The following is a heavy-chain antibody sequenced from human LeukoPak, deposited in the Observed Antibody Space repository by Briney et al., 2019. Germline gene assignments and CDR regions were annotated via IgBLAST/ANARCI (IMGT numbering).Heavy chain of an antibody. D-gene: IGHD3-3*01. CDR3: ARGRRFLEWLFPPVYYFDY. V-gene: IGHV4-61*01. CDR1: GGSVSSGSYY. J-gene: IGHJ4*02. CDR2: IYYSGST. Sequence: SETLSLTCTVSGGSVSSGSYYWSWIRQPPGKGLEWIGYIYYSGSTNYNPSLKSRVTISVDTSKNQFSLKLSSVTAADTAVYYCARGRRFLEWLFPPVYYFDYWGQGTLVTVSS.